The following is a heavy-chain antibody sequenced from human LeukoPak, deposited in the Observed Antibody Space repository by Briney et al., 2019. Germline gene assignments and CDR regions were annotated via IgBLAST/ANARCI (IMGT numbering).Heavy chain of an antibody. CDR1: GHTFTSYY. CDR3: ARDPVPADSGWYLHFDY. CDR2: INPSGGST. D-gene: IGHD6-19*01. Sequence: ASVKVSCKASGHTFTSYYMHWVRQAPGQGLEWMGIINPSGGSTSYAQKFQGRVTMTRDTSTSTVYMELSSLRSEDTAVYYCARDPVPADSGWYLHFDYWGQGTLVTVSS. J-gene: IGHJ4*02. V-gene: IGHV1-46*01.